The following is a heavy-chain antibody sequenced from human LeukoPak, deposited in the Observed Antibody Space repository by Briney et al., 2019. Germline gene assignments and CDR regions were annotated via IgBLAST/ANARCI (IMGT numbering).Heavy chain of an antibody. V-gene: IGHV4-4*07. CDR2: IYTSGST. Sequence: SETLSLTCTVSGGSISSYYWSWIRQPAGKGLEWIGRIYTSGSTNYNPSLKSRVTMSVDTSKNQFSLKLSSVTAADTAVYYCARATNDYVWGRCLDVWGKGTTVTISS. CDR1: GGSISSYY. D-gene: IGHD3-16*01. J-gene: IGHJ6*04. CDR3: ARATNDYVWGRCLDV.